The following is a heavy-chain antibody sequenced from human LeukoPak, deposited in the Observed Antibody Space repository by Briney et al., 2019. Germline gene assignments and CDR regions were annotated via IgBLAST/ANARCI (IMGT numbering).Heavy chain of an antibody. Sequence: PGESLRLSCAASGFTFTTYWMSWVRQLPGKGLEWVANINQDGTEKYYVDSVKGRFTISRDNAKNSLYLQMNSLRAEDTAVYYCARDSWGYPDYWGQGTLVTVSS. CDR2: INQDGTEK. V-gene: IGHV3-7*01. J-gene: IGHJ4*02. CDR3: ARDSWGYPDY. CDR1: GFTFTTYW. D-gene: IGHD3-22*01.